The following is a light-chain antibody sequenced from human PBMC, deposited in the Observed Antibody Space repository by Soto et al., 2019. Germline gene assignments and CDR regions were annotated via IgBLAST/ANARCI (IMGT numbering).Light chain of an antibody. J-gene: IGKJ4*01. CDR1: QSVSSSN. V-gene: IGKV3-20*01. CDR3: QQYRNSPLT. CDR2: GAS. Sequence: EIVLTHSPGTLSLCPWEIATLSCRASQSVSSSNLAWYQQKPGQPPRLLIYGASTRATGIPARFSGSGSGTDFTLTISRLEPEDFALYYCQQYRNSPLTFGGGTKVDIK.